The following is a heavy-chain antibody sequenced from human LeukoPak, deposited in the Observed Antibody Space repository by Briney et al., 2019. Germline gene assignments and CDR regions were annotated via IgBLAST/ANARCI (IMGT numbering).Heavy chain of an antibody. CDR3: ARPNPSYYYGMDV. D-gene: IGHD1-14*01. CDR2: IYYSGRT. CDR1: GDSISTNY. Sequence: TLSLTCIVSGDSISTNYWSWIRQPPGKGLEWIGYIYYSGRTNYNPSLKSRVTISVDMSKNQFSLELSSVTAADTAVYYCARPNPSYYYGMDVWGQGTTVTVSS. J-gene: IGHJ6*02. V-gene: IGHV4-59*08.